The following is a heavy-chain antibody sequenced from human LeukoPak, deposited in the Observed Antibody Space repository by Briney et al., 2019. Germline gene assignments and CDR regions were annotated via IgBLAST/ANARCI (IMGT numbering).Heavy chain of an antibody. J-gene: IGHJ4*02. Sequence: SETLSLTCAVYGGSFSGYYWSWIRQPPGKGLEWIGEINHSGSTNYNPSLKSRVTISVDTSKNQFSLKLSSVTAADTAVYHCARGRWLQRYYFDYWGQGTLVTVSS. D-gene: IGHD5-24*01. CDR1: GGSFSGYY. CDR3: ARGRWLQRYYFDY. V-gene: IGHV4-34*01. CDR2: INHSGST.